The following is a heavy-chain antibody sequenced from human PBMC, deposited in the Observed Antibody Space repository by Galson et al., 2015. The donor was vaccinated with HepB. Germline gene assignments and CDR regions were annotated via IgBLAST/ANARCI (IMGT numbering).Heavy chain of an antibody. D-gene: IGHD5-24*01. V-gene: IGHV3-74*01. CDR2: INSDGSST. CDR1: GFTFSSYW. CDR3: ARVLRGYVEMSTVGDYYYGMDV. Sequence: SLRLSCAASGFTFSSYWMHWVRQVPGKGLVWVSRINSDGSSTIYADSVKGRFTISRDNAKNTVFLQMNSLRVEDTAVYYCARVLRGYVEMSTVGDYYYGMDVWGQGTTVTVSS. J-gene: IGHJ6*02.